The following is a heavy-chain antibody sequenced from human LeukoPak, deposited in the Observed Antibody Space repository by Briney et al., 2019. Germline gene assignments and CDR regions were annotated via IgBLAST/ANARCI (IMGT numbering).Heavy chain of an antibody. D-gene: IGHD6-13*01. J-gene: IGHJ4*02. CDR3: AKDPIGSSWYSDY. V-gene: IGHV3-30*18. CDR1: GFTFRSYG. CDR2: ISYDGSNK. Sequence: PGGSLRLSCAASGFTFRSYGMHWVRPAPAKGLEGVAVISYDGSNKYYADSVKGRFTISRDNSKNTLYLQMNSLRAEDTAVYYCAKDPIGSSWYSDYWGQGTLVTVSS.